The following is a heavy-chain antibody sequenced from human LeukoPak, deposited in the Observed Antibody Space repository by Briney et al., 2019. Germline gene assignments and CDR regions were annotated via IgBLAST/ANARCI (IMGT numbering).Heavy chain of an antibody. CDR2: IHRDGST. J-gene: IGHJ4*02. Sequence: GGSLRLSCAVSGFTVSTNYMSWVRQAPGKGLEWVSIIHRDGSTYYADSVKGRFTTSRDNSKNTLFIQMNSPRAEDTGVYYCARDGEHVLAHDYWGQGTLVTVSS. D-gene: IGHD3-10*01. CDR3: ARDGEHVLAHDY. CDR1: GFTVSTNY. V-gene: IGHV3-66*01.